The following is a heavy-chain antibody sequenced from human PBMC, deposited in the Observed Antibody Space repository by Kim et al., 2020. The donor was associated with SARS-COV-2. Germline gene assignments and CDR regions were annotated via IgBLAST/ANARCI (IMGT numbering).Heavy chain of an antibody. CDR1: GGSITNHY. CDR2: ISYSGST. Sequence: SETLSLTCTVSGGSITNHYWSWIRQAPGKGLEWIGYISYSGSTNYNPSLKSRVTISVDTSKKQFSLNLSSVTAADTAVYFCARELGYCGSTGCYRGWMDV. CDR3: ARELGYCGSTGCYRGWMDV. D-gene: IGHD2-2*01. J-gene: IGHJ6*01. V-gene: IGHV4-59*11.